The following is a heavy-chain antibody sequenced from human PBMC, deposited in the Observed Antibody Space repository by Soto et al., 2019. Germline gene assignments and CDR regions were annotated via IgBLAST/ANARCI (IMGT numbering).Heavy chain of an antibody. Sequence: VGSLRLSCAASGFTFSSYAMHWVRQAPGKGLEWVAVISYDGSNKYYADSVKGRFTISRDNSKNTLYLQMNSLRAGDTAVYYCATPVGGCSGGSCSYYYGMDVWGQGTTVTVSS. D-gene: IGHD2-15*01. V-gene: IGHV3-30-3*01. CDR3: ATPVGGCSGGSCSYYYGMDV. CDR2: ISYDGSNK. CDR1: GFTFSSYA. J-gene: IGHJ6*02.